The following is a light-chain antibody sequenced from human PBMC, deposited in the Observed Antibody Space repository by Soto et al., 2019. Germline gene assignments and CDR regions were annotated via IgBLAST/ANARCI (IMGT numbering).Light chain of an antibody. Sequence: QSALTQPASVSGSPGQSISISCTGTSSDVGDYSFVSWYQKHPDKAPKLMIYDVSNRPSGVSNRFSGSKSGNTASLTISGLQTEDEADYYCTSYTFTSTLSVFGGGTKLTVL. J-gene: IGLJ3*02. CDR3: TSYTFTSTLSV. CDR1: SSDVGDYSF. V-gene: IGLV2-14*01. CDR2: DVS.